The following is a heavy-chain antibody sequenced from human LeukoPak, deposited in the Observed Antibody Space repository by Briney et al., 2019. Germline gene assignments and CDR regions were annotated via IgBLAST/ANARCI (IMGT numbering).Heavy chain of an antibody. J-gene: IGHJ4*02. Sequence: ALVKVSCKASGYTFTGYYMHWVRQAPGQGLEWMGWINPNSGGTNYAQKFQGRVTMTRDTSISTAYMELSRLRSDDTAVYYCARIRYSGSYPTFDYWGQGTLVTVSS. CDR3: ARIRYSGSYPTFDY. D-gene: IGHD1-26*01. CDR2: INPNSGGT. CDR1: GYTFTGYY. V-gene: IGHV1-2*02.